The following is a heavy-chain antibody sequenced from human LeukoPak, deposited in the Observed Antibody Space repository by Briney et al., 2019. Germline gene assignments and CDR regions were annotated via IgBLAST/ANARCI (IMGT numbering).Heavy chain of an antibody. CDR1: GFTFSSTG. Sequence: GGSXRLSCTASGFTFSSTGXXXXXQAPGXXXEWVSXXRYDGNNKYXXXXXXGRLXXXXDNSKNTLYLQMNSLRVEDTAVYYCARTYNPDYWGQGTLVTVSS. CDR3: ARTYNPDY. CDR2: XRYDGNNK. V-gene: IGHV3-33*01. D-gene: IGHD1-14*01. J-gene: IGHJ4*02.